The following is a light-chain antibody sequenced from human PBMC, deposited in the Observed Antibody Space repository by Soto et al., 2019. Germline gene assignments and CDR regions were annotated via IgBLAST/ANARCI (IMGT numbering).Light chain of an antibody. V-gene: IGKV3D-11*03. Sequence: EIVMTQSPATLSVSPGERVTLSCKASRSVRSNLAWYQQKPGQAPRLLIYDASDRATGIPARFSGSGSGTDFTLTISSLEPEDFAVYYCQQRSNWPITFGQGTRLEIK. CDR2: DAS. CDR3: QQRSNWPIT. J-gene: IGKJ5*01. CDR1: RSVRSN.